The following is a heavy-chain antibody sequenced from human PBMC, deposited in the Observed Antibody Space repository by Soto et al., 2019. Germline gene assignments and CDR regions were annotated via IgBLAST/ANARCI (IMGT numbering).Heavy chain of an antibody. D-gene: IGHD1-26*01. J-gene: IGHJ4*02. V-gene: IGHV3-30-3*01. CDR2: ISYDGSNK. CDR3: ARDVAPPDGSGSYLDY. CDR1: GFTFSSYA. Sequence: QVQLVESGGGVVQPGRSLRLSCAASGFTFSSYAMHWVRQAPGKGLEWVAVISYDGSNKYYADSVKGRFTISRDNSQNTLYLQMNSLRAEDTAVYYCARDVAPPDGSGSYLDYWGQGTLVTVSS.